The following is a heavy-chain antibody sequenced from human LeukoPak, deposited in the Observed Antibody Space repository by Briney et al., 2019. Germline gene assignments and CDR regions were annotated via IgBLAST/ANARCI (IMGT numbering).Heavy chain of an antibody. CDR2: FDPEDGET. V-gene: IGHV1-24*01. Sequence: PKASVKVSCKVSGYTLTELSMYWVRQAPGKGLEWMGGFDPEDGETIYAQKFQGRVTMTEDTSTDTAYMELSSLRSEDTAVYYCATALDSSGYYFENAFDIWGQGTMVTVSS. CDR3: ATALDSSGYYFENAFDI. CDR1: GYTLTELS. J-gene: IGHJ3*02. D-gene: IGHD3-22*01.